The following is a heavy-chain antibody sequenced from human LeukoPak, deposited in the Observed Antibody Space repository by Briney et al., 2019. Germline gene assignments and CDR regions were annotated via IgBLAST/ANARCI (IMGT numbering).Heavy chain of an antibody. CDR3: ARGADYGDYNV. CDR2: INHSGST. CDR1: GGSISSGGYY. J-gene: IGHJ4*02. D-gene: IGHD4-17*01. V-gene: IGHV4-30-2*01. Sequence: SQTLSLTCTVSGGSISSGGYYWSWIRQPPGKGLEWIGEINHSGSTNYNPSLKSRVTISVDTSKNQFSLKLSSVTAADTAVYYCARGADYGDYNVWGQGTLVTVSS.